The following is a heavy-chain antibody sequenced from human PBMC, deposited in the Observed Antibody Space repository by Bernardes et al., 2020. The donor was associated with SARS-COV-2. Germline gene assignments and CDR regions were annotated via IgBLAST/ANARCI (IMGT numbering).Heavy chain of an antibody. CDR2: ISGRGGST. Sequence: GGSLRVSCAASGFTFSPYAMNWGRQAPGKGLEWVSAISGRGGSTYYADSVKGRFTISRDNSKNTLYLQMNSLRAEDTAVYYCAKDGIYCSGGTCYEFDYWGQGILVTVSS. J-gene: IGHJ4*02. V-gene: IGHV3-23*01. CDR3: AKDGIYCSGGTCYEFDY. CDR1: GFTFSPYA. D-gene: IGHD2-15*01.